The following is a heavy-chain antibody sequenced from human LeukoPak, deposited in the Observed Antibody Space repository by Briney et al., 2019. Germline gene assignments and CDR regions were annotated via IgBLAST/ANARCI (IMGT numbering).Heavy chain of an antibody. CDR3: AKGVVPTPKGFLDY. V-gene: IGHV3-9*01. CDR1: GFTFDVYA. D-gene: IGHD2-2*01. Sequence: PGGSLRLSCAASGFTFDVYAMHWVRQAPGKGLEWVSGISRNSGSIGYADSVKGRFTISRDNAKNSLYLQMNSLRAEDTALYYCAKGVVPTPKGFLDYWGQGTLVTVSS. J-gene: IGHJ4*02. CDR2: ISRNSGSI.